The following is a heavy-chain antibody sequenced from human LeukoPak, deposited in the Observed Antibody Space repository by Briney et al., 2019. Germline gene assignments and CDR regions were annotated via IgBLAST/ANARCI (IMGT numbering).Heavy chain of an antibody. D-gene: IGHD5-18*01. CDR2: ISSSNSYI. J-gene: IGHJ6*04. Sequence: PGGALRLSCAASGVTFSSYSMNWVRQAPGKGLEWGSSISSSNSYIYYADSVKGRFTISRDNAKNSLYLQMNSLRAEDTAVYYCARVVDSYGPGDVWGKGTTVTVSS. V-gene: IGHV3-21*01. CDR1: GVTFSSYS. CDR3: ARVVDSYGPGDV.